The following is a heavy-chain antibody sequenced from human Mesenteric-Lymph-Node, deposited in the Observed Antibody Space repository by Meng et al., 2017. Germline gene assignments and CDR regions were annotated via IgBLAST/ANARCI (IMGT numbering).Heavy chain of an antibody. D-gene: IGHD3-22*01. Sequence: SETLSLTCAVYGGSFSGYYWSWIRQPPGKGLEWIGEINHSGSTNYNPSLKTRVTISVDTSKNQFSLKLSSVTAADTAVYYCAGYDSSGYYADYWGQGTLVTVSS. J-gene: IGHJ4*02. CDR1: GGSFSGYY. CDR3: AGYDSSGYYADY. V-gene: IGHV4-34*01. CDR2: INHSGST.